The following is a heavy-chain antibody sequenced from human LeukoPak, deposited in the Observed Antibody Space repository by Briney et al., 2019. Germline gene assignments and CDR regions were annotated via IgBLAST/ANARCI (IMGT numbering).Heavy chain of an antibody. D-gene: IGHD6-19*01. CDR3: AAALAIAVGGTTPGDY. V-gene: IGHV3-9*01. CDR2: ISWNSGSI. CDR1: GFTFDDYA. Sequence: GGSLRLSCAASGFTFDDYAMHWVRQAPGKGLEWVSGISWNSGSIGYADSVKGRFTISRDNAKNSLYLKMNSLRVEDTAVYYCAAALAIAVGGTTPGDYWGQGTLVTVSS. J-gene: IGHJ4*02.